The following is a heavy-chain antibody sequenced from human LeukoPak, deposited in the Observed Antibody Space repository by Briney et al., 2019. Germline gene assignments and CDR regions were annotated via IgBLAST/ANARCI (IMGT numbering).Heavy chain of an antibody. CDR2: INPIDGGT. Sequence: GASVKVSCKTSGYTFTTYYMHWVRQAPGQGLEWVGVINPIDGGTYSAQKFQGRVTMTRDTSISTAYVELSRLRSDDTAVYYCARSPGYYYDSSGYYPLYDYYYMDVWGKGTTVTVSS. D-gene: IGHD3-22*01. V-gene: IGHV1-2*02. CDR1: GYTFTTYY. J-gene: IGHJ6*03. CDR3: ARSPGYYYDSSGYYPLYDYYYMDV.